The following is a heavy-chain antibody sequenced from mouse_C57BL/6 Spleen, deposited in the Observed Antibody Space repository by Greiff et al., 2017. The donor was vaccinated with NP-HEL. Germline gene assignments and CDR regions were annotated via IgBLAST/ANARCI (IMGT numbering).Heavy chain of an antibody. CDR2: IWTGGGT. V-gene: IGHV2-9-1*01. CDR3: ARNWENYDGPFDY. Sequence: QVQLQQSGPGLVAPSQSLSITCTVSGFSLTSYAISWVRQPPGKGLEWLGVIWTGGGTNYNSALKSRLSISKDNSKSQVFLKMNSLQTDDTARYYCARNWENYDGPFDYWGQGTTLTVSS. J-gene: IGHJ2*01. D-gene: IGHD2-3*01. CDR1: GFSLTSYA.